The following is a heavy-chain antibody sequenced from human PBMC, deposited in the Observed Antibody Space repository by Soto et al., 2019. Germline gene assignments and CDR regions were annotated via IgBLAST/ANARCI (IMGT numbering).Heavy chain of an antibody. D-gene: IGHD2-15*01. CDR2: IYYSGNP. J-gene: IGHJ4*02. CDR1: GDSISSNY. Sequence: SATLSLTCTVSGDSISSNYWSWIRQPPGKGLEWIGYIYYSGNPTYNPSFKSRVTMSVDRSKNQFSLKLSSVTAADTAVYYCARDPDGGKSFDSWGQGTLVTVSS. CDR3: ARDPDGGKSFDS. V-gene: IGHV4-59*12.